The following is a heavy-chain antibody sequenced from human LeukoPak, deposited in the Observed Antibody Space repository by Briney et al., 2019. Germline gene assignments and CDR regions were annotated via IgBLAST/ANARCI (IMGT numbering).Heavy chain of an antibody. Sequence: SETLSLTCTVSGGSISSGSYNWGWIGPPAGQGLVWIRRIYTSGSTNYNPSLKSRVTISVDTSKNQFSLKLSSVTAADTAVYYCARGHIAPGDGNWFDPWGQGTLVTVSS. CDR2: IYTSGST. V-gene: IGHV4-61*02. CDR3: ARGHIAPGDGNWFDP. J-gene: IGHJ5*02. CDR1: GGSISSGSYN. D-gene: IGHD6-25*01.